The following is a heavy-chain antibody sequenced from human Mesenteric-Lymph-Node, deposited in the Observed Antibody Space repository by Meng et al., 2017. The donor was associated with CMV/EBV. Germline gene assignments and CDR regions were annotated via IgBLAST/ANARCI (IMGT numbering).Heavy chain of an antibody. V-gene: IGHV3-21*01. J-gene: IGHJ4*02. CDR3: ASTVRWLRMFNY. Sequence: CAASGFTFSSYSMNWVRQAPGKGLEWVSSISSSSSYIYYADSVKGRFTISRDNAKNSLYLQMNSLRAEDTAVYYCASTVRWLRMFNYWGQGTLVTVSS. CDR2: ISSSSSYI. D-gene: IGHD5-12*01. CDR1: GFTFSSYS.